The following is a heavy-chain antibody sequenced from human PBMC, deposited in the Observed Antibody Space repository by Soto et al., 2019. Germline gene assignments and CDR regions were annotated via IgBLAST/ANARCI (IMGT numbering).Heavy chain of an antibody. CDR1: GYTFTSYG. J-gene: IGHJ4*02. Sequence: ASVKVSCKASGYTFTSYGISWVRQAPGQGLEWMGWISAYNGNTNYAQKLQGRVTMTTDTSTSTAYMELRSLRSDDTAVYYCARDYIPGIAVAGTFAYWGQGTLVTVSS. V-gene: IGHV1-18*01. CDR2: ISAYNGNT. D-gene: IGHD6-19*01. CDR3: ARDYIPGIAVAGTFAY.